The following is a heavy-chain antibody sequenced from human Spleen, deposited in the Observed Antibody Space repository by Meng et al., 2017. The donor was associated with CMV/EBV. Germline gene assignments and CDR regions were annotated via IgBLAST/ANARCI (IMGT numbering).Heavy chain of an antibody. Sequence: FSDYTISWVRQAPGQGLEWMGRIIPILGIANYAQNFQGRVTMTADKSTSTAYMELSSLRSDDTAVYYCARDLQEGSGSYFLNWFDPWGQGTLVTVSS. CDR3: ARDLQEGSGSYFLNWFDP. J-gene: IGHJ5*02. V-gene: IGHV1-69*04. CDR1: FSDYT. D-gene: IGHD3-10*01. CDR2: IIPILGIA.